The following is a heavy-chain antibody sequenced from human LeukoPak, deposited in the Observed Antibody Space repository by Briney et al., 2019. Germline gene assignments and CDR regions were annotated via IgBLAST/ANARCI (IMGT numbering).Heavy chain of an antibody. CDR1: GFTFSNAW. J-gene: IGHJ4*02. CDR3: TTEGYDSSGYGGSYYFDY. V-gene: IGHV3-15*01. Sequence: GGSLRLSCAASGFTFSNAWMSWVRQAPGKGPEWVGRIKSKTDGGTTDYAAPVKGRFTISRDDSKNTLYLQMNSLKTEDTAVYYCTTEGYDSSGYGGSYYFDYWGQGTLVTVSS. D-gene: IGHD3-22*01. CDR2: IKSKTDGGTT.